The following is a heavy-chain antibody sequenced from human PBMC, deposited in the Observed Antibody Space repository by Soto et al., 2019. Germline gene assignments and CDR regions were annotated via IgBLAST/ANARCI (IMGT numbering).Heavy chain of an antibody. D-gene: IGHD3-16*01. J-gene: IGHJ6*02. V-gene: IGHV3-30*03. Sequence: GGSMRLSCAASGFTFSSYGMHWVRQAPGKGLEWVAVISYDGSNKYYADSVKGRFTISRDNSKNTLYLQMNSLRAEDTAVYYCAREGEMPYYYYGLDVWGQGTTVTVSS. CDR3: AREGEMPYYYYGLDV. CDR1: GFTFSSYG. CDR2: ISYDGSNK.